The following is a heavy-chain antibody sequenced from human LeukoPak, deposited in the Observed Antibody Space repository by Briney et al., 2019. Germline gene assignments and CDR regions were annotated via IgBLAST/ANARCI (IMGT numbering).Heavy chain of an antibody. CDR2: ISGSGGST. D-gene: IGHD6-6*01. Sequence: GGSLRLSCAASGFTFSSYAMSWVRQAPGKGLEWVSAISGSGGSTYYADSVKGRFTISRDNSKNTLYLQMNSLRAEDTAVYYCAKTEYSSPVGPSWFDPWGQGTLVTVSS. J-gene: IGHJ5*02. CDR1: GFTFSSYA. V-gene: IGHV3-23*01. CDR3: AKTEYSSPVGPSWFDP.